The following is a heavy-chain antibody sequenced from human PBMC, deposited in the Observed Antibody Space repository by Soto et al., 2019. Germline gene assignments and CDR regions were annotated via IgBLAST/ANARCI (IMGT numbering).Heavy chain of an antibody. CDR2: IYYSGST. CDR3: ARAVCGESYYYYYGMDV. Sequence: SDTLSLPCPVSGFSISSGVGYWSWIRQHPGKGLEWIGYIYYSGSTDYNPSPKSRVTISVDTSKNQFSLKRSSVTAADTAVYYCARAVCGESYYYYYGMDVWGQGTKVTVSS. CDR1: GFSISSGVGY. J-gene: IGHJ6*02. D-gene: IGHD3-10*02. V-gene: IGHV4-31*03.